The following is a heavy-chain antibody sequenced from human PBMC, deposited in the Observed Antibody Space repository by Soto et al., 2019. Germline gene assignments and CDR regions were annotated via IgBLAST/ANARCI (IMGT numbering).Heavy chain of an antibody. CDR2: INPNSGGT. CDR1: GYTFTGYY. D-gene: IGHD5-18*01. Sequence: SVKVSRKASGYTFTGYYMHWVRQAPGQGLEWMGWINPNSGGTNYAQKFQGRVTMTRDTSISTAYMELSRLRSDDTAVYYCARDGPETAMVNYYYGMDVWGQGTTVTVSS. CDR3: ARDGPETAMVNYYYGMDV. V-gene: IGHV1-2*02. J-gene: IGHJ6*02.